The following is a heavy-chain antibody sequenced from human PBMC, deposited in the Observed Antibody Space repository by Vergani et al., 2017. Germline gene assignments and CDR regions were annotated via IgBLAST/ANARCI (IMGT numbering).Heavy chain of an antibody. D-gene: IGHD3-22*01. V-gene: IGHV5-51*01. Sequence: EVQLVQSGAEVNKPGESLKISCQISRYSFTNYWIGWVRQMPGKGLEWMGIIHPADSDTRYSPSFQGQVTISVDKSISTAYLQRSSLRASDSAMYYCARLYGRDSSGSKYFDYWGQGTLVTVSS. CDR2: IHPADSDT. J-gene: IGHJ4*02. CDR3: ARLYGRDSSGSKYFDY. CDR1: RYSFTNYW.